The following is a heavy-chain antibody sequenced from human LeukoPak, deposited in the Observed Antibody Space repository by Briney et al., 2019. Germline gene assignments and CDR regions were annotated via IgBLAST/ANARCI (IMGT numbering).Heavy chain of an antibody. D-gene: IGHD6-13*01. V-gene: IGHV3-30*18. Sequence: PGGSLRLSCAASGFTFSSYAMHWVRQAPGKGLEWVAVISYDGSNKYYADSVKGRFTISRDNSKNTLYLQMNSLRAEDTAVYYCAKDMAEGAAAGIFDYWGQGTLVTVSS. CDR2: ISYDGSNK. J-gene: IGHJ4*02. CDR3: AKDMAEGAAAGIFDY. CDR1: GFTFSSYA.